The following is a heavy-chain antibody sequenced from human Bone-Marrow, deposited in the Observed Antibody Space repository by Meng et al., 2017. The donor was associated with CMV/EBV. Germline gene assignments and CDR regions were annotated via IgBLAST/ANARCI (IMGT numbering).Heavy chain of an antibody. Sequence: TFGSYAINWVRQDPGEGLEWMGSIIPVIGVPTYAETFQGRVTLTADKSSSTAYMELSSLRSDDTAVYYCARGGGYDSSGYYYRWFDPWGQGTLVTVSS. CDR2: IIPVIGVP. V-gene: IGHV1-69*04. CDR3: ARGGGYDSSGYYYRWFDP. D-gene: IGHD3-22*01. CDR1: TFGSYA. J-gene: IGHJ5*02.